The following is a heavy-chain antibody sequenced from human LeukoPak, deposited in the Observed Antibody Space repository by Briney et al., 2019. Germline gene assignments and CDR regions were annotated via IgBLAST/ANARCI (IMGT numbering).Heavy chain of an antibody. J-gene: IGHJ4*02. V-gene: IGHV1-8*03. D-gene: IGHD3-10*01. CDR1: GYTFTSYD. CDR3: ARGRSYYGSGSYWSSQRSYDY. Sequence: GASVKVSCKASGYTFTSYDINWVRQATGQGLEWMGWMNPNSGNTGYAQKFQGRVTITRNTSISTAYMELSSLRSEDTAVYYCARGRSYYGSGSYWSSQRSYDYRGQGTLVTVSS. CDR2: MNPNSGNT.